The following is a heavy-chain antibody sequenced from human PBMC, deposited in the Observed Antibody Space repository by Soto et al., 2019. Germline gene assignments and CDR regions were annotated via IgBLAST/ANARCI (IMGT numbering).Heavy chain of an antibody. CDR2: IYPGDSDT. J-gene: IGHJ5*02. CDR1: GYSFTSYW. CDR3: ARVLLWFGELFGWFDP. V-gene: IGHV5-51*01. D-gene: IGHD3-10*01. Sequence: PGESLKISCKGSGYSFTSYWIGWVRQMPGKGLEWMGIIYPGDSDTRYSPSFQGQVTISADKSISAAYLQWSSLKASDTAMYYCARVLLWFGELFGWFDPWGQGTLVTVSS.